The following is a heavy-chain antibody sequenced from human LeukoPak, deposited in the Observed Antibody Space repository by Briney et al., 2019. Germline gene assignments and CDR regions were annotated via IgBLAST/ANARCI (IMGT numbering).Heavy chain of an antibody. V-gene: IGHV3-74*01. CDR1: GFTFTTYW. Sequence: GGSLRLSCVASGFTFTTYWMEWVRQAPGKGLVWVSRINGDGSNSNYADSVKGRFTISRDNARNTLYLQMNGLRAEDTALYYCARTSPTSHFDFWGQGTLVTVSS. CDR2: INGDGSNS. J-gene: IGHJ4*02. CDR3: ARTSPTSHFDF. D-gene: IGHD3-16*01.